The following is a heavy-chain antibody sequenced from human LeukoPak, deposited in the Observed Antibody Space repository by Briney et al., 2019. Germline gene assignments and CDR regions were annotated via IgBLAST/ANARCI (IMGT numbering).Heavy chain of an antibody. CDR2: IAHDGNNK. Sequence: PGGSLRLSCAASGFTFSNAWMSWVRQAPGKGLEWVAVIAHDGNNKFYSDSVKGRFAISRDNSKNTLYLQMSSLSAEDTAVYFCAKDGAANSYWYFDLWGRGTLVTVSS. CDR3: AKDGAANSYWYFDL. CDR1: GFTFSNAW. V-gene: IGHV3-30*09. J-gene: IGHJ2*01. D-gene: IGHD4/OR15-4a*01.